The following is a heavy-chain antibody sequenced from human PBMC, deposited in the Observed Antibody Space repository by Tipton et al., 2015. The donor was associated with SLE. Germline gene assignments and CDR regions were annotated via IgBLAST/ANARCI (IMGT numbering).Heavy chain of an antibody. D-gene: IGHD3-10*01. CDR2: IRGSGGST. Sequence: SLRLSCAASGLTFSSYAMSWVRQAPGKGLEWVSAIRGSGGSTYYADSVKGRFTISRDSAQRSLYLQMNRLSSDDTAVYYCARETSSGAFDIWGQGTMVTVSS. CDR1: GLTFSSYA. V-gene: IGHV3-23*01. CDR3: ARETSSGAFDI. J-gene: IGHJ3*02.